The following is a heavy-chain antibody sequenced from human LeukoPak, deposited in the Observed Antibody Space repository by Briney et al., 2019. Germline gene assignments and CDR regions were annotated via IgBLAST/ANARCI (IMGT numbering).Heavy chain of an antibody. CDR3: AKGSRDGYLPRGLFLFDY. J-gene: IGHJ4*02. CDR2: ISGSGGST. D-gene: IGHD5-24*01. CDR1: GFTFSSYA. V-gene: IGHV3-23*01. Sequence: GGSLRLSCAASGFTFSSYAMSWVRQAPGNGLEWISAISGSGGSTYYADSVKGRFTISRDNSKNTLYLQMNSLRAEDTAVYYCAKGSRDGYLPRGLFLFDYWGQGTLVTVSS.